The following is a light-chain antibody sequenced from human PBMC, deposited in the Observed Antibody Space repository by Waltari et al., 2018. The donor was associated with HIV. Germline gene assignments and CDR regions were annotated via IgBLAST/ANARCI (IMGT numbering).Light chain of an antibody. Sequence: QAVVTQEPSLTVSPGGTVTLTCGSSTGAVTSGHYPYWFQQKPGQAPMPLIYDPTNAHAWTPARFSGSLLGGKAALTLSGAQPEDEADYYCLLSYSGARLVVFGGGTKLTVL. J-gene: IGLJ2*01. CDR1: TGAVTSGHY. CDR2: DPT. V-gene: IGLV7-46*01. CDR3: LLSYSGARLVV.